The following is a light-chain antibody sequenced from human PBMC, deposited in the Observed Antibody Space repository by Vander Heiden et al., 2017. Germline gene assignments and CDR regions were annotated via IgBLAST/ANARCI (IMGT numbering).Light chain of an antibody. CDR1: NIESKS. V-gene: IGLV3-21*02. Sequence: SYVLTQPPPVSVAPGQTARITCGGNNIESKSVHWYQQKPGQAAVLVVYDDSDRPSGIPGRFPGSNSGNTATLTISRVEAGDEADYYCQVWDSSSDHRGAVFGGGTQLTVL. CDR3: QVWDSSSDHRGAV. CDR2: DDS. J-gene: IGLJ7*01.